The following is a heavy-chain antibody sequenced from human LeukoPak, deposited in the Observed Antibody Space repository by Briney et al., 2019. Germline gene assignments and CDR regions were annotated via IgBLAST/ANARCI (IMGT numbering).Heavy chain of an antibody. CDR3: ARQSISGSSLSYFDY. V-gene: IGHV4-59*01. Sequence: SETLSLTCTVSGGSISSYYWSWIRQPPGKGLEWIGNIYDSGSTNYNPSLKSRVTMSVDTSKNQCSLKLSSVTAADTAVYYCARQSISGSSLSYFDYWGQGTLVNVSS. D-gene: IGHD3-22*01. CDR1: GGSISSYY. CDR2: IYDSGST. J-gene: IGHJ4*02.